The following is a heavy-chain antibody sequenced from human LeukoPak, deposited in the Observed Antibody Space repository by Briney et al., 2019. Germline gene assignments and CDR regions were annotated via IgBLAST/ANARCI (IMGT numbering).Heavy chain of an antibody. D-gene: IGHD6-19*01. J-gene: IGHJ4*02. CDR3: ARGFIPTTQSSGWYS. Sequence: GGSLRLSCAASGFTFSSYAMSWVRQAPGQGLEWMGGIIPIFGTANYAQKFQGRVTITADESTSTAYMELSSLRSEDTAVYYCARGFIPTTQSSGWYSWGQGTLVTVSS. CDR2: IIPIFGTA. CDR1: GFTFSSYA. V-gene: IGHV1-69*01.